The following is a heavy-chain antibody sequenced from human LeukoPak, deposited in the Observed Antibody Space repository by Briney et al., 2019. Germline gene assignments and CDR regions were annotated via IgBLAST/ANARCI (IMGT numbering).Heavy chain of an antibody. CDR2: INHSGST. V-gene: IGHV4-34*01. Sequence: SETLSLTCAVYGGSFSGYYWSWIRQPPGKELEWIGEINHSGSTNYNPSLKSRVTISVDASKNQFSLKLSSVTAADTAVYYCARGGYYDFWSGYYIDYWGQGTLVTVSS. CDR3: ARGGYYDFWSGYYIDY. CDR1: GGSFSGYY. D-gene: IGHD3-3*01. J-gene: IGHJ4*02.